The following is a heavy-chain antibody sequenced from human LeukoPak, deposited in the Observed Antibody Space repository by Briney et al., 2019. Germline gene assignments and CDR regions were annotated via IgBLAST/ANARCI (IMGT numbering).Heavy chain of an antibody. CDR3: ARQPDSSSWYGGDY. Sequence: PGGSLRLSCAASGFTFSSYWMSWVRQAPGKGLEWVANIKQDGSEKYYVDSVKGRFTISRDNAKNSLYLQMNSLRAEDTAVYYCARQPDSSSWYGGDYWGQGTLVTVSS. J-gene: IGHJ4*02. V-gene: IGHV3-7*01. CDR2: IKQDGSEK. CDR1: GFTFSSYW. D-gene: IGHD6-13*01.